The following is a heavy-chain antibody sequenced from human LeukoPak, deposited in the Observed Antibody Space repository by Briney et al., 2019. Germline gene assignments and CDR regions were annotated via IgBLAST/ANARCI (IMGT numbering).Heavy chain of an antibody. D-gene: IGHD3-22*01. CDR1: GYTFTSYY. CDR3: ARDRYYDSSMDGAFDI. CDR2: INPSGGST. V-gene: IGHV1-46*01. Sequence: ASVKVPCKASGYTFTSYYMHWVRQAPGQGLEWMGIINPSGGSTSYAQKFQGRVTMTRDMSTSTVYMELSSLRSEDTAVYYCARDRYYDSSMDGAFDIWGQGTMVTISS. J-gene: IGHJ3*02.